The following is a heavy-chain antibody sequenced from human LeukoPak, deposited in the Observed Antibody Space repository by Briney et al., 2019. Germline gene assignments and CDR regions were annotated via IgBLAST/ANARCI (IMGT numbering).Heavy chain of an antibody. CDR1: GFSVSANY. V-gene: IGHV3-66*02. J-gene: IGHJ4*02. CDR3: ARERYCSGASCPNSNRYFDF. CDR2: IHNGGDT. D-gene: IGHD2-15*01. Sequence: GGSLRLSRTASGFSVSANYMSWVRQAPGKGLEWVSVIHNGGDTYYADSVKGRFTISRDNSKNTLYLQMNSLRAEDTAVYYCARERYCSGASCPNSNRYFDFWGQGTLVTVSS.